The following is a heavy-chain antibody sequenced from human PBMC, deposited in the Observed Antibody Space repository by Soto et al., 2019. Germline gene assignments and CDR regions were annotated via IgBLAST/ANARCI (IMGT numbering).Heavy chain of an antibody. CDR2: IIPIFGIG. CDR1: GGTFNRYA. Sequence: SVKVSCKASGGTFNRYAISWVRQAPGQGLEWMGGIIPIFGIGNDAQRFQGRVTITADESTGTAYMELSSLRSEDTAVYYCARTNDCSSTSCYTFGYYYYGMDVWGQGTTVTVSS. J-gene: IGHJ6*02. V-gene: IGHV1-69*13. CDR3: ARTNDCSSTSCYTFGYYYYGMDV. D-gene: IGHD2-2*02.